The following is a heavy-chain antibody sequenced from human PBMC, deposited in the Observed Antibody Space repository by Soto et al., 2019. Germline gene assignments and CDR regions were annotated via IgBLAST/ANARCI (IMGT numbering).Heavy chain of an antibody. D-gene: IGHD3-22*01. Sequence: QVQLQESGPGLVKPSQTLSVTCTVSGGSVSTGDYYWSWIRQPPGKGLEWIGYIYYSGSTYYNPSLNSRVTMSFDTSENQFSLKLSSVTDADTAMYYCATESSGSSPLHFDFCGQGTLVTVSS. CDR1: GGSVSTGDYY. V-gene: IGHV4-30-4*01. CDR3: ATESSGSSPLHFDF. J-gene: IGHJ4*02. CDR2: IYYSGST.